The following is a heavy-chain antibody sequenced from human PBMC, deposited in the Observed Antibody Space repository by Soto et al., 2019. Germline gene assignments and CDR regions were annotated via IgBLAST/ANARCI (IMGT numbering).Heavy chain of an antibody. D-gene: IGHD1-26*01. J-gene: IGHJ6*02. Sequence: PSETLSLTCSVSGGSFSSDSFIWSWVRQFPGKGLEWIGYINYSGTTYYNPSRRSRITMSVDTSKNQFSLNLSAVTAADPAVYYCARDHKWDGMDVWGQGTTVTVSS. CDR1: GGSFSSDSFI. CDR2: INYSGTT. V-gene: IGHV4-31*03. CDR3: ARDHKWDGMDV.